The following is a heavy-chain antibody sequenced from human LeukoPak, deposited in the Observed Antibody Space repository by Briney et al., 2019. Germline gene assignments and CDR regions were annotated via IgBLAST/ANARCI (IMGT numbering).Heavy chain of an antibody. CDR3: ARGPPPDHIPSSSWDFDY. D-gene: IGHD6-13*01. CDR1: GGSFSGYY. V-gene: IGHV4-34*01. J-gene: IGHJ4*02. Sequence: SETLSLTCAVYGGSFSGYYWSWIRQPPGKGLEWIGYIYHSGSTYYNPSLKSRVTISVDRSKNQFSLKLSSVTAADTAVYYCARGPPPDHIPSSSWDFDYWGQGTLVTVSS. CDR2: IYHSGST.